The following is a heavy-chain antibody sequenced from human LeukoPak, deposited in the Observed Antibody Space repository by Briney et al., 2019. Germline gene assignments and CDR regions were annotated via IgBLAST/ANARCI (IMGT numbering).Heavy chain of an antibody. CDR3: VRQGGRGGSIWGSSDC. J-gene: IGHJ4*02. Sequence: GEALEIFCKASGYNFTSFWIGWVRQMPGEGLEGMAMIYSGDCDTRLNPSFEGQVTISAAQSVSNVYLQWNSLKASDTAMYYRVRQGGRGGSIWGSSDCWGQGTLVIVSS. CDR1: GYNFTSFW. D-gene: IGHD3-16*01. V-gene: IGHV5-51*01. CDR2: IYSGDCDT.